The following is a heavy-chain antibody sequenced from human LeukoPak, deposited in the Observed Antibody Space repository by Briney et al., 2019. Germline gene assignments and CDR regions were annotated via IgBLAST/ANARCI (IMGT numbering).Heavy chain of an antibody. CDR3: ARRPRMVRGAHSKGPLDY. CDR2: INHSGST. D-gene: IGHD3-10*01. CDR1: GGSFSGYY. Sequence: SETLSLTCAVYGGSFSGYYWSWIRQPPGKGLEWIGEINHSGSTNYNPSLKSRVTISVDTSKNQFSLKLSSVTAADTAVYYCARRPRMVRGAHSKGPLDYWGQGTLVTVSS. V-gene: IGHV4-34*01. J-gene: IGHJ4*02.